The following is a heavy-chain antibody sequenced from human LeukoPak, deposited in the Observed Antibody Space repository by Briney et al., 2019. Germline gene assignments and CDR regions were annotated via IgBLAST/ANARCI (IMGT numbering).Heavy chain of an antibody. J-gene: IGHJ4*02. CDR3: ARVAGSGSYYSATLDY. V-gene: IGHV3-33*01. CDR2: IWYDGSDK. CDR1: GFTFSSYA. D-gene: IGHD3-10*01. Sequence: GGSLRLSCAASGFTFSSYAMHWVRQAPGKGLEWVAVIWYDGSDKYYADSVKGRLTLSRDNSKNTLYLQMKSLRAEDTAVYYCARVAGSGSYYSATLDYWGQGTLVTVSS.